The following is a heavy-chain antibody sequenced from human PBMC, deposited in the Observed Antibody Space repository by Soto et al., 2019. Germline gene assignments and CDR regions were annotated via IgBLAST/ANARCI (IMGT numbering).Heavy chain of an antibody. J-gene: IGHJ5*02. CDR1: GGTVASSHW. CDR2: VYHTGDT. V-gene: IGHV4-4*02. Sequence: QVQLQESGPRLVKPSGSLSLTCGVSGGTVASSHWWSWVRQSPGGGLEWIGNVYHTGDTNLNPSLQSRVTISVDKSNNQFSLRLNSLTAADTAVYFCAREIVTAGGNNYFDPWGPGTLLTVSS. D-gene: IGHD2-21*02. CDR3: AREIVTAGGNNYFDP.